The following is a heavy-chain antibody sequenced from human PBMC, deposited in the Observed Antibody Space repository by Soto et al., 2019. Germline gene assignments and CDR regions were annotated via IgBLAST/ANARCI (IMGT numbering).Heavy chain of an antibody. V-gene: IGHV3-30*18. D-gene: IGHD3-10*01. Sequence: QVQLVESGGGVVQPGRSLRLSCAASGFTFSSYGMHWVRQAPGKGLEWVAVISYDGSNKYYADSVKGRFTISRDNSKNTLYLQMNSLRAEDTAVYYCVKDGVLWFGDDAFDIWGQGTMVTVSS. CDR2: ISYDGSNK. CDR1: GFTFSSYG. CDR3: VKDGVLWFGDDAFDI. J-gene: IGHJ3*02.